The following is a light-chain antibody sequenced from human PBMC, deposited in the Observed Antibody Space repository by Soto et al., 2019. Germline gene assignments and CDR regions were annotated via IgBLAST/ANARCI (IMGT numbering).Light chain of an antibody. Sequence: DIQMTQSPSSLTASVGDRVTITCRASQGINNYLAWYQQRPGKVPKLLIYTASALQSGVPSRFRGSRSGTDFTLTISSLQPEDVATYYCQNYNSAPRTFGQWTKVEI. J-gene: IGKJ1*01. CDR3: QNYNSAPRT. CDR1: QGINNY. V-gene: IGKV1-27*01. CDR2: TAS.